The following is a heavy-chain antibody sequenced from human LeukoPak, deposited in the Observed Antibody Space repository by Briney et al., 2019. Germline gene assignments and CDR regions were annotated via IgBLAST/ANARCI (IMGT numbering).Heavy chain of an antibody. CDR2: IYYSGCT. CDR3: ARAAARDDAFDI. D-gene: IGHD6-13*01. V-gene: IGHV4-31*03. Sequence: SETLSLTCSVSGGSISSGGYYWSWIRQPPGKGLEWLGHIYYSGCTYYNPSLKSGVTISVDTSKNQFSLKLSSVTAADTAVYYCARAAARDDAFDIWGQGTMVTVSS. CDR1: GGSISSGGYY. J-gene: IGHJ3*02.